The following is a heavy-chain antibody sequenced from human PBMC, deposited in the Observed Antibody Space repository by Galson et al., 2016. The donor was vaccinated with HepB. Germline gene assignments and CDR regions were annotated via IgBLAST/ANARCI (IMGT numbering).Heavy chain of an antibody. J-gene: IGHJ4*02. V-gene: IGHV3-49*04. CDR3: TRYAAGYYYDSSGYYAQVNYFDY. Sequence: SLRLSCAVSRFTFGSYAMSWVRQAPGKGLEWVGFIRSKTYGGPTEYAASVKGRFTISRDDSKNIAYLQMNSLKTEDTAVYYCTRYAAGYYYDSSGYYAQVNYFDYWGQGTLVTVSS. CDR2: IRSKTYGGPT. D-gene: IGHD3-22*01. CDR1: RFTFGSYA.